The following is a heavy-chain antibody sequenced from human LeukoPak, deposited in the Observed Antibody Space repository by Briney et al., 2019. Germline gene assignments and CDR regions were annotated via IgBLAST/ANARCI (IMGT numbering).Heavy chain of an antibody. D-gene: IGHD5-24*01. Sequence: SETLSLTCTVSGGSISSSSYYWGWLRQPPGKGLEWIGSIYYSGSTYYNPSLKSRVTISVDTSKNQFSLKLSSVTAADTAVYYCARQEMATIKTDYWGQGTLVTVSS. V-gene: IGHV4-39*01. J-gene: IGHJ4*02. CDR1: GGSISSSSYY. CDR3: ARQEMATIKTDY. CDR2: IYYSGST.